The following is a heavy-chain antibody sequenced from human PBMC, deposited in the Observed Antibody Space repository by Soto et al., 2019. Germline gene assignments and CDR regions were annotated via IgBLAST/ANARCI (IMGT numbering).Heavy chain of an antibody. J-gene: IGHJ4*02. CDR2: IYYSGST. V-gene: IGHV4-39*01. D-gene: IGHD4-17*01. CDR1: GGSISSSTYY. CDR3: ANSYGDYVSY. Sequence: QLQLQESGPGLVKPSETLSLTCTVSGGSISSSTYYWGWIRQPPGKGLEWIGSIYYSGSTYYNPYIRSRVTISVDTSKNQFSLKLSSVTAADTAVYYCANSYGDYVSYWGQGTLVTVSS.